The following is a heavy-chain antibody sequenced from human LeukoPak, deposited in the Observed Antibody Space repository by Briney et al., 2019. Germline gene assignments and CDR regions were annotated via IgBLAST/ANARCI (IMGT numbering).Heavy chain of an antibody. Sequence: ASVKVSCKASGYTFSNYGISWVRQAPGQGLEWMGWISAFNGNTNYAQKLQGRFTMTTDTSTSTAYMELRSLRSDDTAVYYCARGIMATNWIYYYYNYMDVWGKGTTVTVSS. CDR3: ARGIMATNWIYYYYNYMDV. J-gene: IGHJ6*03. CDR2: ISAFNGNT. V-gene: IGHV1-18*01. D-gene: IGHD5-12*01. CDR1: GYTFSNYG.